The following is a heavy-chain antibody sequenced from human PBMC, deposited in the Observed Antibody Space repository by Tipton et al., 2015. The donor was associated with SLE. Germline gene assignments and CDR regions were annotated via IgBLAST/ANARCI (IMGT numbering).Heavy chain of an antibody. D-gene: IGHD6-19*01. Sequence: SLRLSCAASGFTFSSYAMSWVRQAPGKGLEWVSAISGSGGSTYYADSVKGRFTISRDNSKNTLYLQMNSLRAEDTAVYYCAKDQVSSGWSFDYWGQGTLVTVSS. J-gene: IGHJ4*02. CDR3: AKDQVSSGWSFDY. CDR1: GFTFSSYA. V-gene: IGHV3-23*01. CDR2: ISGSGGST.